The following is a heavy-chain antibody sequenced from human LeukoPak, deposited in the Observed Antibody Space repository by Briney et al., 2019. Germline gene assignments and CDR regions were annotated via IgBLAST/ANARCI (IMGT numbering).Heavy chain of an antibody. CDR2: IYHSGST. CDR3: AGDIAARFLGAFDI. CDR1: GGSISSGGYY. Sequence: PSETLSLTCTVSGGSISSGGYYWSWIRQPPGKGLEWIGYIYHSGSTYYNPSLKSRVTISVDRSKNQFSLKLSSVTAADTAVYYCAGDIAARFLGAFDIWGQGTMVTVSS. J-gene: IGHJ3*02. D-gene: IGHD6-6*01. V-gene: IGHV4-30-2*01.